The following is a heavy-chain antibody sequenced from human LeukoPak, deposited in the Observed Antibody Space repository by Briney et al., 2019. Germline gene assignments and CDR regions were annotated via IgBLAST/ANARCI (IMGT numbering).Heavy chain of an antibody. V-gene: IGHV3-74*01. CDR3: TTDLRSFDY. Sequence: GGSLRLSCAASGFTFSTYWMHWVRQAPGKGLVWVSRIKDDGSTIYADSVKGRFTISRDNAKNTLYLQMNSLKTEDTAVYYCTTDLRSFDYWGQGTLVTVSS. CDR2: IKDDGST. CDR1: GFTFSTYW. J-gene: IGHJ4*02.